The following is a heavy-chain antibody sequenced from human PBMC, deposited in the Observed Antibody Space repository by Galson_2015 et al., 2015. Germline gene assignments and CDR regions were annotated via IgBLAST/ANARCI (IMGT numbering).Heavy chain of an antibody. Sequence: SLRLSCAASGFTFRDYSINWVRQAPGKGLEWISYISNGGSTIYYADPVKGRFTISRDNAKNSLYLQMNSLRDEDTAVYYCARDGPGVLRFLDVWGKGTTVTVSS. CDR2: ISNGGSTI. V-gene: IGHV3-48*02. CDR1: GFTFRDYS. J-gene: IGHJ6*04. CDR3: ARDGPGVLRFLDV. D-gene: IGHD3-3*01.